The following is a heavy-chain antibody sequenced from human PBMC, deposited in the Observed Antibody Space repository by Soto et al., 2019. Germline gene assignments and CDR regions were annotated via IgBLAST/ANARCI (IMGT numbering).Heavy chain of an antibody. CDR3: ASHPRLEVDGEDEYFQQ. D-gene: IGHD6-19*01. CDR2: IIPIFGTA. CDR1: LGTFSIYA. V-gene: IGHV1-69*01. J-gene: IGHJ1*01. Sequence: SVXVSFRSALGTFSIYASIFGPRAPGQGLEWMGGIIPIFGTANYAQKFQGRLTITADESTSTAYMELSSLRSEDTAVYYCASHPRLEVDGEDEYFQQWGKGAMV.